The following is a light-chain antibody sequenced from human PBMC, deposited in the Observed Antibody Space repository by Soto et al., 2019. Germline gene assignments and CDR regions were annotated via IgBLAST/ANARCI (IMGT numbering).Light chain of an antibody. CDR1: SSNIGAGYD. J-gene: IGLJ2*01. CDR3: QSYDTMLSGPGV. CDR2: NNI. V-gene: IGLV1-40*01. Sequence: QLVLTQPPSVSGAPGQRVTISCTGSSSNIGAGYDVHWYQQLPGTAPKLLIYNNINRPSWVPDRFSGSKSGTSASLAITGLQAEDEADYYCQSYDTMLSGPGVFGGGTKLTVL.